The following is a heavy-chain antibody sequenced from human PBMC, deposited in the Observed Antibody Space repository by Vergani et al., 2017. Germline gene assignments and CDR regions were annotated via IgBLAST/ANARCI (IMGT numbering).Heavy chain of an antibody. CDR2: ISSSSSYI. V-gene: IGHV3-21*01. Sequence: EVQLEESGGGLVKPGGSLRLSCAASGFTFSSYSMNWVRQAPGKGLEWVSSISSSSSYIYYADSVKGRFTISRDNAKNSLYLQMNSLRAEDTAVYYCARDSGRPKTPLFDYWGQGTLVTVSS. CDR1: GFTFSSYS. J-gene: IGHJ4*02. CDR3: ARDSGRPKTPLFDY. D-gene: IGHD1-26*01.